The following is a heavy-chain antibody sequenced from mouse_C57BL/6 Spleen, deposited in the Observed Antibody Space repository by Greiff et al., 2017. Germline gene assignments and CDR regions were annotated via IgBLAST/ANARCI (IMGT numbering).Heavy chain of an antibody. Sequence: VQLQQSGPELVKPGASVKISCKASGYSFTGYYMNWVKQSPEKSLEWIGEINPSTGGTTSNQKFKAKATLTVDKSSSTAYLQLKSLTSEDSAVYYWARRGYYSNYVGAMDYWGQGTSGTVSS. CDR1: GYSFTGYY. D-gene: IGHD2-5*01. V-gene: IGHV1-42*01. CDR2: INPSTGGT. CDR3: ARRGYYSNYVGAMDY. J-gene: IGHJ4*01.